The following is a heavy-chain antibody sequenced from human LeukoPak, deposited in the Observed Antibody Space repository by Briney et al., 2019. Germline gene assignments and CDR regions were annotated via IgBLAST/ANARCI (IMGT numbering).Heavy chain of an antibody. D-gene: IGHD4-17*01. CDR2: IYYSGST. CDR1: GGSISSGGYY. CDR3: ARENNDYGDLRYFDY. J-gene: IGHJ4*02. V-gene: IGHV4-31*03. Sequence: SQTLSLTCTVSGGSISSGGYYWSWIRQHPGKGLEWIGYIYYSGSTYYNPSLKSRVTISVDTSKNQFSLKLSSVTAADTAVYYCARENNDYGDLRYFDYWGQGTLVTVSP.